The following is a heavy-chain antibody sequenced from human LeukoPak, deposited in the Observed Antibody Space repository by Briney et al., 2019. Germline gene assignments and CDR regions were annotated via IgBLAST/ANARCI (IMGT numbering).Heavy chain of an antibody. CDR3: ARDGMATINS. CDR1: GFIFSTYW. CDR2: IKQDGSEK. Sequence: GGSLRLSCAASGFIFSTYWMSWVRQAPGKGLEWVANIKQDGSEKYYVDSVKGRFTISRDNAKNSLYLQMNSLRAEDTAVYYCARDGMATINSWGQGTLVTVSS. D-gene: IGHD5-12*01. V-gene: IGHV3-7*03. J-gene: IGHJ4*02.